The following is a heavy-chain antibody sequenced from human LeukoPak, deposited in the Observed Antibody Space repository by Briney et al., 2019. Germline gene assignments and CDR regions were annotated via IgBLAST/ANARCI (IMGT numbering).Heavy chain of an antibody. V-gene: IGHV3-30-3*01. D-gene: IGHD3-10*01. CDR2: ISYDGSNK. CDR1: GFTFSGYA. Sequence: GGSLRLSCAASGFTFSGYAMHWVRQAPGKGLEWVAVISYDGSNKYYADSVKGRFTISRDNSKNTLYLQMNSLRAEDTAVYYCAKDRQLWFGELPLDYWGQGTLVTVSS. J-gene: IGHJ4*02. CDR3: AKDRQLWFGELPLDY.